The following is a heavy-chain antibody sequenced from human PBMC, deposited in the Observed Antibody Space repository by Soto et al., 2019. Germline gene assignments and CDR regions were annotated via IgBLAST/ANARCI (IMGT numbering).Heavy chain of an antibody. CDR3: ARKRWFMGDAFDI. CDR2: INPSNGNT. D-gene: IGHD2-15*01. J-gene: IGHJ3*02. V-gene: IGHV1-3*01. Sequence: ASVKVSCKASGYTFTSYAMHWVRQAPGQRLEWMGWINPSNGNTKYSQKFQGRVTMTRDTSTSTVYMELSSLRSEDTAVYYCARKRWFMGDAFDIWGQGTMVTVSS. CDR1: GYTFTSYA.